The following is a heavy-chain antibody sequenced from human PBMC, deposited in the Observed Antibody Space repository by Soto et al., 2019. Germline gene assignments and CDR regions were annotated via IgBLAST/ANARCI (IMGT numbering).Heavy chain of an antibody. J-gene: IGHJ4*02. CDR2: FSHSGST. D-gene: IGHD6-19*01. Sequence: QLQLQESGSGLVKPSQTLSLTCAVSGGSISSGGYSWSWIRQPPGKGLEWIGYFSHSGSTYYNPSLKCRVTXXVDRSKNQFSLKLSSVTAADTAVYYCARGGLLPDYWGQGTLVTVSS. CDR1: GGSISSGGYS. V-gene: IGHV4-30-2*01. CDR3: ARGGLLPDY.